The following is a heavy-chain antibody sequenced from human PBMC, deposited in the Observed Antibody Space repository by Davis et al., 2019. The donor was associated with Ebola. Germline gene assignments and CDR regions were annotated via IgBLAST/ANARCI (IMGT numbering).Heavy chain of an antibody. D-gene: IGHD4-17*01. V-gene: IGHV3-30*03. Sequence: PGGSLRLSCAASGFTLSSFGMHWVRQAPGKGLEWVAVVSYDGSIDYYADSVKGRFTISRDNSKNTLHLQMNSLRAEDTAVYYCARGNYGDYIVLYYYNMDVWGQGTTVTVSS. J-gene: IGHJ6*02. CDR1: GFTLSSFG. CDR3: ARGNYGDYIVLYYYNMDV. CDR2: VSYDGSID.